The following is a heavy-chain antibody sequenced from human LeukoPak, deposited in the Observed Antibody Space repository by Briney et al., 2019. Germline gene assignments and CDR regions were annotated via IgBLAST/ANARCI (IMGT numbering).Heavy chain of an antibody. J-gene: IGHJ5*02. D-gene: IGHD2-2*01. CDR2: INHSGST. Sequence: SETLSLTCAVYGGSFSGYYWSWIRQPPGKGLEWIGEINHSGSTNYNPSLKSRVTISVDTSKNQFSLKLSSVTAADTAVYYCARGARDIVVIPAVPGWFDPWGQGTLVTVSS. V-gene: IGHV4-34*01. CDR3: ARGARDIVVIPAVPGWFDP. CDR1: GGSFSGYY.